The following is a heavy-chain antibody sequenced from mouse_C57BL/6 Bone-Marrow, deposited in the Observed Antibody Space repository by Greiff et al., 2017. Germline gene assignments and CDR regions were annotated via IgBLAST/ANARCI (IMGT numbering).Heavy chain of an antibody. V-gene: IGHV5-9-1*02. CDR1: GFTFSSYA. CDR3: TRNYYGSSSPFDD. D-gene: IGHD1-1*01. CDR2: ISSGGAYI. Sequence: EVNVVESGEGLVKPGGSLKLSCAASGFTFSSYAMSWVRPTPETRLEWVAYISSGGAYIYYADTVKGRFTISRDNARNSLYLQMSVLKSEDTAMYYCTRNYYGSSSPFDDWGQGTTRTVSS. J-gene: IGHJ2*01.